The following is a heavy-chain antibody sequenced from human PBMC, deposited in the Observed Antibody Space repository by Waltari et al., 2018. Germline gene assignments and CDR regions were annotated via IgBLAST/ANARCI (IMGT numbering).Heavy chain of an antibody. Sequence: EVQLVESGGGLVQPGRSLRLSCTASGFTFGDYAMSWVRQAPGKGLEWVGFIRSKAYGGTTEYAASVKGRFTISRDDSKSIAYLQMNSLKTEDTAVYYCTRSGDFWSGYFYWGQGTLVTVSS. CDR2: IRSKAYGGTT. J-gene: IGHJ4*02. D-gene: IGHD3-3*01. CDR1: GFTFGDYA. V-gene: IGHV3-49*04. CDR3: TRSGDFWSGYFY.